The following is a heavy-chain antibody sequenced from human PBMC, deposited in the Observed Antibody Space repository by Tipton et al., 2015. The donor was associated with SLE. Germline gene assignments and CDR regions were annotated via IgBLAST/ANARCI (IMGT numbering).Heavy chain of an antibody. D-gene: IGHD6-19*01. CDR3: ARGGIAVAGTPPLDY. J-gene: IGHJ4*02. Sequence: TLSLTCTVSGGSISSYYWSWIRQPPGKGLEWIGYIYYSGSTNYNPSLKSRVTISVDTSKNQFSLKLSSVTAADTAVYYCARGGIAVAGTPPLDYWGQGTLVTVSS. CDR1: GGSISSYY. CDR2: IYYSGST. V-gene: IGHV4-59*01.